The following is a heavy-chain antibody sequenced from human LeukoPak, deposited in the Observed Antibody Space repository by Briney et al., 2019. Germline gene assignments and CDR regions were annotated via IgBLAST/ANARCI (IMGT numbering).Heavy chain of an antibody. CDR2: IDQDGSSE. V-gene: IGHV3-7*01. CDR3: ARGDWAPFDY. J-gene: IGHJ4*02. Sequence: GGSLRLSCAASGFTFSDYWMNWVRQAPGKGLEWVANIDQDGSSEYYVGSVQGRFTISRDNAKNSLYLQMNRLRAEDTAVYYCARGDWAPFDYWGQGSLLTVSS. CDR1: GFTFSDYW. D-gene: IGHD2-21*02.